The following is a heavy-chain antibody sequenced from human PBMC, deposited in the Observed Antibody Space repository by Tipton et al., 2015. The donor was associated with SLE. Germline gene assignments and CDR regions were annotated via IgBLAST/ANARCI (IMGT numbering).Heavy chain of an antibody. CDR3: ARDGTAAAGTYWYFDL. V-gene: IGHV4-31*11. CDR2: IYYSGST. J-gene: IGHJ2*01. Sequence: LRLSCAVYAGSFSDYYWSWIRQHPGKGLEWIGYIYYSGSTYYNPSLKSRVTISIDTSKNQFSLKLSSVTAADTAVYYCARDGTAAAGTYWYFDLWGRGTLVTVSS. D-gene: IGHD6-13*01. CDR1: AGSFSDYY.